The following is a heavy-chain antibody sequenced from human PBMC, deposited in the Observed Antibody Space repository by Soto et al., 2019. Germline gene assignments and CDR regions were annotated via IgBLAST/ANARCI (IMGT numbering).Heavy chain of an antibody. Sequence: SETLSLTCTVSGGSISSYYWSWIRQPPGKGLEWIGYIYYSGSTNYNPSLKSRVTISVDTSKNQFSLKLSSVTAADTAAYYCARSYSHSIAMWFDPWGQGTLVTVSS. J-gene: IGHJ5*02. D-gene: IGHD2-15*01. CDR1: GGSISSYY. CDR2: IYYSGST. CDR3: ARSYSHSIAMWFDP. V-gene: IGHV4-59*01.